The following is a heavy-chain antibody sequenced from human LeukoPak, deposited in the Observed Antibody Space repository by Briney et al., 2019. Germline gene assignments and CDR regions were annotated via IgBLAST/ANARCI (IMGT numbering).Heavy chain of an antibody. J-gene: IGHJ4*02. CDR3: ARGLALD. Sequence: PSETLSLTCAVSGGSFSGYYWSWIRQPPGKGLEWIGEINHSGSTNYNPSLKSRVTISVDTSKDQSSLKLGSVTAADTAVYYCARGLALDWGQGTLVTVSS. CDR2: INHSGST. V-gene: IGHV4-34*01. D-gene: IGHD6-19*01. CDR1: GGSFSGYY.